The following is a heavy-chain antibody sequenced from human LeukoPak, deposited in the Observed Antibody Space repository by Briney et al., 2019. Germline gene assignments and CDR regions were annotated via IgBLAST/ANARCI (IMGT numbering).Heavy chain of an antibody. CDR2: ISSSSSYI. Sequence: GGSLRLSCAASGFTFSSYSMNWVRQAPGKGLEWVSSISSSSSYIYYADSVKGRFTISRDNSKNMLYLEVISLAADDTAVYYCAKDDAWLRFGEWSQGTLVTVSS. CDR3: AKDDAWLRFGE. J-gene: IGHJ4*02. V-gene: IGHV3-21*04. CDR1: GFTFSSYS. D-gene: IGHD3-10*01.